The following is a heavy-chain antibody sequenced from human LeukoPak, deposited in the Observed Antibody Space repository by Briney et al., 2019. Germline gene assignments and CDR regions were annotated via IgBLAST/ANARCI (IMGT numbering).Heavy chain of an antibody. V-gene: IGHV4-59*01. Sequence: SETLSLTCTVSGGSISSYYWSWIRQPPGKGLEWIGCIYYSGSTNYNPSLKSRVTISVDTSKNQFSLKLSSVTAADTAVYYCATSSRGELHVYWGQGTLVTVSS. D-gene: IGHD1-26*01. CDR3: ATSSRGELHVY. CDR1: GGSISSYY. CDR2: IYYSGST. J-gene: IGHJ4*02.